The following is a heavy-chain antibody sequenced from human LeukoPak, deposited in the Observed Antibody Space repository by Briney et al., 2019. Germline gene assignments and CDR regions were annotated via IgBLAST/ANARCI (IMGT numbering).Heavy chain of an antibody. Sequence: GGSLRLSCAASGFTFSSYGMHWVRQAPGKGLEWVAFIRSDESTKYYADSVKGRFTISRDTSKNTLYLEMNSLRPEDTALYYCVRYISSWAQTLLDYWGQGTLVTVSS. CDR2: IRSDESTK. V-gene: IGHV3-30*02. D-gene: IGHD6-13*01. CDR3: VRYISSWAQTLLDY. CDR1: GFTFSSYG. J-gene: IGHJ4*02.